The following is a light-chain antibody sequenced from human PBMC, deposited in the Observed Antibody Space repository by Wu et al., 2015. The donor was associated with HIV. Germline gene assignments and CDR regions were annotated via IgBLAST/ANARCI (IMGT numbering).Light chain of an antibody. CDR2: GAS. Sequence: EIVMTQSPATLSVSPGERATLSCRASQSVSSNLAWYQQKPGQAPRLLIYGASTRATGIPARFSGSGSGTEFTLTISSLQSEDFAVYYCQQYNNWPLYSFARDQAGDQT. CDR1: QSVSSN. CDR3: QQYNNWPLYS. J-gene: IGKJ2*03. V-gene: IGKV3-15*01.